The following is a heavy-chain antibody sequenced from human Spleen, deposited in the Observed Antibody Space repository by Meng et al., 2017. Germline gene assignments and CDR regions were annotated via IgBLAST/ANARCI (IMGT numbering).Heavy chain of an antibody. CDR3: VRSHYGNYVNYNYGMDV. Sequence: GESQKISCAASGFTFADNGMSWVRQAPGKGLEWVSGINWHGGSKSYADSVKGRYTISRDNAKNSLFLQMNSLRAEDTALYYCVRSHYGNYVNYNYGMDVWGQGTTVTVSS. D-gene: IGHD4-11*01. J-gene: IGHJ6*02. CDR2: INWHGGSK. CDR1: GFTFADNG. V-gene: IGHV3-20*04.